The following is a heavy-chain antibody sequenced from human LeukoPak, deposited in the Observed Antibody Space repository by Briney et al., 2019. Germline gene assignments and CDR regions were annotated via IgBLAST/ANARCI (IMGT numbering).Heavy chain of an antibody. J-gene: IGHJ4*02. CDR2: IYSGGST. CDR3: ARDMCSGGSCYPDN. D-gene: IGHD2-15*01. V-gene: IGHV3-66*01. Sequence: PGGSLRLSCAASGFSVSSNYMSWVRQAPGKGLGWVSVIYSGGSTNYAHSVKGRFTISRDNSKNTLYLQMNSLRAEDTAVYYCARDMCSGGSCYPDNWGQGTVVTVSS. CDR1: GFSVSSNY.